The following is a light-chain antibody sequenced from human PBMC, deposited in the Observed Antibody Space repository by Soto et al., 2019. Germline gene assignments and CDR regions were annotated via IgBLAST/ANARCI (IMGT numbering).Light chain of an antibody. J-gene: IGKJ1*01. V-gene: IGKV3-20*01. Sequence: DIVLTQSPGTLSLSPGERATLSCRASQSVSSNYLAWYQQKPGQAPRLLIFGASSRATGIPDRFTGSGSGTDFTLTISRLEPEDFAVYYCQQYGSSPPWTFGQGTKVEIK. CDR2: GAS. CDR3: QQYGSSPPWT. CDR1: QSVSSNY.